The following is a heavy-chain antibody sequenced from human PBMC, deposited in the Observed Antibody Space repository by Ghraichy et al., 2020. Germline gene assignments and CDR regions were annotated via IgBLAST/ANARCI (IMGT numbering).Heavy chain of an antibody. J-gene: IGHJ4*02. V-gene: IGHV3-21*01. CDR1: GFTFSSYS. CDR3: ARGRPATYVY. D-gene: IGHD2-2*01. CDR2: ISSSSSYI. Sequence: GESLNISCAASGFTFSSYSMNWVRQAPGKGLEWVSSISSSSSYIYYADSVKGRFTISRDNAKNSLYLQMNSLRAEDTAVYYCARGRPATYVYWGQGTLVTVSS.